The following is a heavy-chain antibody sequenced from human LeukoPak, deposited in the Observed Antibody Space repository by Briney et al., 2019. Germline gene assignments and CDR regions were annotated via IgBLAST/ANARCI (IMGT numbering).Heavy chain of an antibody. CDR3: ARESTAGYNSSWYGFRN. V-gene: IGHV3-7*01. D-gene: IGHD6-13*01. CDR2: INQDGSEK. CDR1: GFTISGYW. Sequence: GGSLRLSCAASGFTISGYWMSWVRQAPGKGLEWVANINQDGSEKYYVDSVKGRFTISRDNAKNSLFLQMGSLRVEDTAVYYCARESTAGYNSSWYGFRNWGQGTLVSVSS. J-gene: IGHJ1*01.